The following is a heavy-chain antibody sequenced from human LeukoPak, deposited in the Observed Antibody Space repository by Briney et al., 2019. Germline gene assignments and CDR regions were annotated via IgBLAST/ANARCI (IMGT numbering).Heavy chain of an antibody. CDR3: ARAKIWSGYFFFDY. Sequence: SETLSLTCTVSGGSISSYYWSWIRQSPGKGLEWIGYIYYRGSSNYNPSLKSRVTISVDTSKNQFSLKLSSVTAADTAVYYCARAKIWSGYFFFDYWGQGTLVTVSS. CDR1: GGSISSYY. V-gene: IGHV4-59*01. CDR2: IYYRGSS. J-gene: IGHJ4*02. D-gene: IGHD3-3*01.